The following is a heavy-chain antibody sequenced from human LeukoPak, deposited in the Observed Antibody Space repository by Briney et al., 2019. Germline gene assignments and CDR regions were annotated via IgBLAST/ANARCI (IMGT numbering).Heavy chain of an antibody. CDR2: ISGSGDNT. Sequence: GGSVRLSCAVSGFTFRSYAMVWVRQAPGKGLEWVSLISGSGDNTLYADSVKGRFTISRDNSKNTLYLQMNSLRAEDTAVYYCAKERSGWNFDYWGQGTLVTVSS. V-gene: IGHV3-23*01. J-gene: IGHJ4*02. D-gene: IGHD6-19*01. CDR3: AKERSGWNFDY. CDR1: GFTFRSYA.